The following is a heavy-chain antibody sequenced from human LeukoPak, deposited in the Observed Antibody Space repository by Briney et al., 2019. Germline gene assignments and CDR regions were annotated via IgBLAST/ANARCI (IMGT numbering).Heavy chain of an antibody. CDR3: ARQGTTYYYDSSGYWFDH. J-gene: IGHJ5*02. CDR1: GGSISSYY. V-gene: IGHV4-59*08. Sequence: PSETLSLTCTVSGGSISSYYWSWIRQPPGKGLECIGYIFYSGSTNYNPSLKSRVTISVDTFKNQFSLKLSSVTAADTAVYYCARQGTTYYYDSSGYWFDHWGQGTLVTVSS. CDR2: IFYSGST. D-gene: IGHD3-22*01.